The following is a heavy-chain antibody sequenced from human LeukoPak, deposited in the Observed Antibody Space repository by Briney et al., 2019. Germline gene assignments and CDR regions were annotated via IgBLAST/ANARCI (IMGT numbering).Heavy chain of an antibody. J-gene: IGHJ6*02. CDR3: ARDEVAYYYYYGMDV. V-gene: IGHV3-30-3*01. CDR2: TSYDGSNK. D-gene: IGHD2-15*01. Sequence: GRSLRLSCAASGFTFSSYVMHWVRQAPGRGLEWVAFTSYDGSNKYYADSVKGRFTISRDNSKNTLYLQMNSLRDEDTAMYYCARDEVAYYYYYGMDVWGQGTTVTVSS. CDR1: GFTFSSYV.